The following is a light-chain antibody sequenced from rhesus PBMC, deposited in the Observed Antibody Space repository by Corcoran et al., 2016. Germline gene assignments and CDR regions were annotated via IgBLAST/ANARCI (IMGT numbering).Light chain of an antibody. CDR2: KAS. Sequence: DIQMTQSPSSLSVSVGDTVTITCRVSQGISSWLAWYQQKPGKAPKLLIDKASSLQSGVTSRFSGNGAGTDFTLTISSLQSEDFATYYCQQYSNRPFTFGPGTKLGIK. J-gene: IGKJ3*01. CDR3: QQYSNRPFT. V-gene: IGKV1-22*01. CDR1: QGISSW.